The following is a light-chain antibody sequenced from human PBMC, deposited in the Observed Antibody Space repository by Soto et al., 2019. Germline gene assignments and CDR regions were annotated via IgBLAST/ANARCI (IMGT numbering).Light chain of an antibody. Sequence: DIQMTQSPSTLSASVGDRVSISCRASQSLDKWLAWYQQEPGEAPKLLVSDASNLESGVSSRFTGSGSGTEFTLTISSLQPDDFATYYCQQYTRYPYTFGQGTKLEIK. V-gene: IGKV1-5*01. CDR2: DAS. J-gene: IGKJ2*01. CDR1: QSLDKW. CDR3: QQYTRYPYT.